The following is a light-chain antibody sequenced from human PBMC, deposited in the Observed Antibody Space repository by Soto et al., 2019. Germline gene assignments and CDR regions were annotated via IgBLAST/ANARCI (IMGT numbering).Light chain of an antibody. Sequence: QSVLTQPASVSGSPGQSITISCTGTSSDIGSNNYVSWFQQRPGKAPTLIIYDVSNRPSGVSNHFSGSKSGNTASLTISGLLPEDEAEYYCSSSTTTTRLFGGGTKLTVL. V-gene: IGLV2-14*01. CDR2: DVS. CDR1: SSDIGSNNY. CDR3: SSSTTTTRL. J-gene: IGLJ3*02.